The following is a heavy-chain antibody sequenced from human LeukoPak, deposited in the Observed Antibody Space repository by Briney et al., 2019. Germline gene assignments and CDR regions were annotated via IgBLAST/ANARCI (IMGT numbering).Heavy chain of an antibody. CDR1: RGTFSSYA. CDR3: ARDGGTAGYSSGSDY. Sequence: GASVKVSCKASRGTFSSYAITWVRQAPGQGLEWVGWISCNNGDTRYAQKFQGRVTVTTDTSTSTAYMELRSLRSGDTAVYYCARDGGTAGYSSGSDYWGQGTLVTVSS. CDR2: ISCNNGDT. V-gene: IGHV1-18*01. D-gene: IGHD5-18*01. J-gene: IGHJ4*02.